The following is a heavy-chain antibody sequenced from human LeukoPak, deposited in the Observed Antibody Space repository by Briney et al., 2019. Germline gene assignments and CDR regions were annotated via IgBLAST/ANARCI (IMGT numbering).Heavy chain of an antibody. V-gene: IGHV3-30-3*01. CDR2: ISYDGSNN. CDR1: GFTFSSYA. CDR3: ASPYYYDSSAYYYGPDY. Sequence: GGSLRLSCAASGFTFSSYAMHWVRQAPGKGLEWVAVISYDGSNNYYADSVKGRFTISRDNSKNTLYLQMNSLRAADTAVYYCASPYYYDSSAYYYGPDYWGQGTLVTVSS. J-gene: IGHJ4*02. D-gene: IGHD3-22*01.